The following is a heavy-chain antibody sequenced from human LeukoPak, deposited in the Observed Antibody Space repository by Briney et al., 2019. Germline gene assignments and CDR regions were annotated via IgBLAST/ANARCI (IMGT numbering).Heavy chain of an antibody. CDR1: GGTFSSYA. CDR3: AARVYYDFWSGYSHPDYYYYYGMDV. CDR2: IIPIFGTA. V-gene: IGHV1-69*13. D-gene: IGHD3-3*01. Sequence: SVKVSCKASGGTFSSYAISWVRQAPGQGLEWMGGIIPIFGTANYAQKFQGRVTITADESTSTAYMELSSLRSEDTAVYYCAARVYYDFWSGYSHPDYYYYYGMDVWGQGTTVTVSS. J-gene: IGHJ6*02.